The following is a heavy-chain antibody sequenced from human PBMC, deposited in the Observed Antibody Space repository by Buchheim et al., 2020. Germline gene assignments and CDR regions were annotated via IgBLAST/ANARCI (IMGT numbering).Heavy chain of an antibody. CDR3: ARVLPMVRGVIFDY. CDR1: GFTFSSYS. V-gene: IGHV3-48*04. Sequence: EVQLVESGGGLVQPGGSLRLSCAASGFTFSSYSMNWVRQAPGKGLEWGSYISSSSSTIYYADSVKGRFTISRDNAKNSLYLQMNSLRAEDTAVYYCARVLPMVRGVIFDYWGQGTL. CDR2: ISSSSSTI. J-gene: IGHJ4*02. D-gene: IGHD3-10*01.